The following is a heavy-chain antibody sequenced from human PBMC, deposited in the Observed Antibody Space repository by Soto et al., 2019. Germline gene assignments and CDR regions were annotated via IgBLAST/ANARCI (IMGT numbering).Heavy chain of an antibody. CDR1: GGSISSSNW. CDR2: IYHSGST. D-gene: IGHD3-10*01. CDR3: ARDTLLYGSGSGYYYGMDV. V-gene: IGHV4-4*02. J-gene: IGHJ6*02. Sequence: SETLSLTCAVSGGSISSSNWWSWVRQPPGKGLEWIGEIYHSGSTNYNPSLKSRVTISVDKSKNQFSLKLSSVTAADTAVYYCARDTLLYGSGSGYYYGMDVWGQGTTVTVYS.